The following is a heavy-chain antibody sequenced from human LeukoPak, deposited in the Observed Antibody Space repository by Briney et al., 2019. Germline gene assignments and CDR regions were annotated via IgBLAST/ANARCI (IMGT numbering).Heavy chain of an antibody. CDR2: IYYSGST. CDR1: GGSISSSSYY. D-gene: IGHD3-3*01. J-gene: IGHJ4*02. CDR3: ASYSHDFWSGYSDY. V-gene: IGHV4-39*01. Sequence: SETLSLTCTVSGGSISSSSYYGGWIRQPPGKGLEWIGSIYYSGSTYYNPSLKSRVTISVDTSKNQFSLKLSSVTAADTAVYYCASYSHDFWSGYSDYWGQGTLVTVSS.